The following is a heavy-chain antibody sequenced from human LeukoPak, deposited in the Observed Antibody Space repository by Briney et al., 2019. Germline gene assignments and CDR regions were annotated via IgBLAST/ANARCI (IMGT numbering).Heavy chain of an antibody. CDR3: ATESYSGSYLYAFDI. J-gene: IGHJ3*02. CDR1: GFTFTNYN. D-gene: IGHD1-26*01. V-gene: IGHV1-24*01. CDR2: FDPEDGET. Sequence: ASVKVSCKASGFTFTNYNMHWVRQAPGKGLEWMGGFDPEDGETIYAQKFQGRVTMTEDTSTDTAYMELSSLRSEDTAVYYCATESYSGSYLYAFDIWGQGTMVTVSS.